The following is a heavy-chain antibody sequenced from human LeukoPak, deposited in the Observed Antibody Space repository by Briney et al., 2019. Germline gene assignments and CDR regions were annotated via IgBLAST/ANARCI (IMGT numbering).Heavy chain of an antibody. D-gene: IGHD3-10*01. Sequence: GGSLRLSCAASGFTVNNNYMSWVRQAPGKGLEWVSIIYSGGDTNYADSVKGRLTISRDNSKNTLFLQMNSLRADDTAVYYCARADYGSGSYFDLWGQGTLVTVSS. J-gene: IGHJ4*02. CDR2: IYSGGDT. CDR1: GFTVNNNY. CDR3: ARADYGSGSYFDL. V-gene: IGHV3-66*01.